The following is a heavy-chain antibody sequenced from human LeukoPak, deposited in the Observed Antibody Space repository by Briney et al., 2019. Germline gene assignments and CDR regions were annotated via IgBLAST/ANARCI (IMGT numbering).Heavy chain of an antibody. Sequence: SETLSLTCAVYGGSFSGYYWSWIRQPPGKGLEWIGEINHSGSTNYNPSLKSRVTISVDTSKNQFSLKLSSVTAADTAVYYCARGGRHYYGSGSYLRHFDYWGQGTLVTVSS. CDR1: GGSFSGYY. V-gene: IGHV4-34*01. J-gene: IGHJ4*02. CDR2: INHSGST. D-gene: IGHD3-10*01. CDR3: ARGGRHYYGSGSYLRHFDY.